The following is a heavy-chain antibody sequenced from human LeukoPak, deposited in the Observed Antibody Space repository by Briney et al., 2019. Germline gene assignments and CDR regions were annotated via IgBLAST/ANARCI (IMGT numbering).Heavy chain of an antibody. CDR3: SSRRRHTRSFDY. V-gene: IGHV3-20*04. CDR2: INWNGGST. Sequence: GSSLRLSCAASGFTFDDYGMSLVRQAPGKGLEWVYGINWNGGSTGYADSVKGRFTISRDNAKNSLYLQMNSLRAEDTALFFFSSRRRHTRSFDYWGQGTLVTVSS. J-gene: IGHJ4*02. D-gene: IGHD2-21*01. CDR1: GFTFDDYG.